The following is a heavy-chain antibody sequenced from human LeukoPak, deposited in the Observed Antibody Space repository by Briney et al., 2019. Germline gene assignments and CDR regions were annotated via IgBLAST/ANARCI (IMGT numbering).Heavy chain of an antibody. CDR2: IYHSGST. CDR3: ARLYYYDSSGYQRAFDI. CDR1: GGSISSGGYY. V-gene: IGHV4-30-2*01. Sequence: SQTLSLTCTVSGGSISSGGYYWSWIRQPPGKGLEWIGYIYHSGSTHYNPSLKSRVTISVDRSKNQFSLKLSSVTAADTAVYYCARLYYYDSSGYQRAFDIWGQGTMVTVSS. J-gene: IGHJ3*02. D-gene: IGHD3-22*01.